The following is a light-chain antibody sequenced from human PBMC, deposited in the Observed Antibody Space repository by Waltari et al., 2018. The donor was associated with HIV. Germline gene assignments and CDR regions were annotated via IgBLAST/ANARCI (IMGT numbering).Light chain of an antibody. CDR1: SSDVGSYNL. CDR3: CSYAGSSNVV. V-gene: IGLV2-23*01. Sequence: QSALTQPASVSGSPGQSITISCTGTSSDVGSYNLVSWYQQHPGKAPKLRMYEGSKRPSGVSNRFSGSKSGNTASLTISGLQAEDEADYYCCSYAGSSNVVFGGGTKLTVL. J-gene: IGLJ2*01. CDR2: EGS.